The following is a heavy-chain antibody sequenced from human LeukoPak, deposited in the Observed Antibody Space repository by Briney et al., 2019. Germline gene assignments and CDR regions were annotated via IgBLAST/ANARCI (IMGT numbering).Heavy chain of an antibody. CDR2: INHSGST. CDR1: GVSFSGYY. V-gene: IGHV4-34*01. Sequence: PSETLSLTCAVYGVSFSGYYWSWIRQPPGKGLEWIGEINHSGSTNYNPSLKSRVTISVDTSKNQFSLKLSSVTAADTAVYYCARGGVGYCSGGSCYSYFDYWGQGTLVTVSS. J-gene: IGHJ4*02. CDR3: ARGGVGYCSGGSCYSYFDY. D-gene: IGHD2-15*01.